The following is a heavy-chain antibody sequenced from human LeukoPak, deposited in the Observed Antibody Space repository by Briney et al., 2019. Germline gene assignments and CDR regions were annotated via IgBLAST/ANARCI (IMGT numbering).Heavy chain of an antibody. CDR3: ASASRGVYDFWSGYHDY. V-gene: IGHV4-38-2*01. Sequence: PSETLSLTCAVSGYSISSGYYWGWSRQPPGKGLEWIGSIYHSGSTYYNPSLKSRVTISVDTSKNQFSLKLSSVTAADTAVYYCASASRGVYDFWSGYHDYWGQGTLVTVSS. CDR1: GYSISSGYY. D-gene: IGHD3-3*01. J-gene: IGHJ4*02. CDR2: IYHSGST.